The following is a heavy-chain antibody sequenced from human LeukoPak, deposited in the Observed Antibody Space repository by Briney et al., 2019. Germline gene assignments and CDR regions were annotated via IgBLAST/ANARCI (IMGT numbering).Heavy chain of an antibody. V-gene: IGHV3-15*01. CDR1: GFTFKDSW. Sequence: GGSLGLSCAASGFTFKDSWMSWVRQAPGKGLEWLGRIKSKSDGGTTDYAAPVKGRFTISRDDSKNTLYLQMNSLTTEDTAVFYCTTGPRYWGQGTLVTVSS. J-gene: IGHJ4*02. CDR2: IKSKSDGGTT. CDR3: TTGPRY.